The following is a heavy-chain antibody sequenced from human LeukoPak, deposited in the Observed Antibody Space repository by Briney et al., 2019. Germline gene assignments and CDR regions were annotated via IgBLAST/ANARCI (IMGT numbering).Heavy chain of an antibody. CDR1: GFTFSDYY. D-gene: IGHD5-18*01. Sequence: PGGSLRLSCAVSGFTFSDYYMSWIRQAPGKGLEWVSYISSSGSTIYYADSVKGRFTISRDNAKNSLYLQMNSLRAEDTAVYYCARGTSGYSYGYFYYYAMDVWGQGTTVTVSS. CDR2: ISSSGSTI. J-gene: IGHJ6*02. V-gene: IGHV3-11*01. CDR3: ARGTSGYSYGYFYYYAMDV.